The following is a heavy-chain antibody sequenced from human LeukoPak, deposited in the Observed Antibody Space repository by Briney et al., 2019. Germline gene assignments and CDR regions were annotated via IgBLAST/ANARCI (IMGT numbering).Heavy chain of an antibody. CDR3: ARIEHRDSYNAYFHDY. D-gene: IGHD5-24*01. J-gene: IGHJ4*02. CDR1: GFTFSSYW. V-gene: IGHV3-7*01. CDR2: IKPDGSEV. Sequence: QPGGSLRLSCAASGFTFSSYWMSWVRQAPGKGLEWVANIKPDGSEVYFVDSLRGRFTISRDNAKNSLYLQMNSLKAEDTALYYCARIEHRDSYNAYFHDYWGQGTLVTVSS.